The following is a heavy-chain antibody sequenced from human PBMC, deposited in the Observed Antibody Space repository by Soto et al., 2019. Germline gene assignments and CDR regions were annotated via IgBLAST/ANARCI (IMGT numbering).Heavy chain of an antibody. CDR1: GGTFSSYA. J-gene: IGHJ4*02. V-gene: IGHV1-3*01. CDR3: ARSIVVVTALDY. CDR2: INAGNGNT. Sequence: ASVKVSCKASGGTFSSYAISWVHQAPGQRLEWMGWINAGNGNTKYSQKFQGRVTITRDTSASTAYMELSSLRSEDTAVYYCARSIVVVTALDYWGQGTLVTVSS. D-gene: IGHD2-21*02.